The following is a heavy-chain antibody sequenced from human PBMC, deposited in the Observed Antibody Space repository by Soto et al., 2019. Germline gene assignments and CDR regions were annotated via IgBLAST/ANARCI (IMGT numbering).Heavy chain of an antibody. CDR3: AKAGGIAVAGTEFMDFDY. CDR1: GFTFDDYA. CDR2: ISWNSGSI. V-gene: IGHV3-9*01. Sequence: EVQLVESGGGLVQPGRSLRLSCAASGFTFDDYAMHWVRQAPGKGLEWVSGISWNSGSIGYADSVKGRFTISRDNAKNSLYLQMNSLRAEDTALYYCAKAGGIAVAGTEFMDFDYWGKGTLVTVSS. D-gene: IGHD6-19*01. J-gene: IGHJ4*02.